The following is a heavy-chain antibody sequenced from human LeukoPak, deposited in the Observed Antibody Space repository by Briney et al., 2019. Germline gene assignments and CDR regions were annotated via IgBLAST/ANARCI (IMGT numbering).Heavy chain of an antibody. D-gene: IGHD6-19*01. CDR2: IYTSGST. J-gene: IGHJ4*02. Sequence: SETLSLTCTVSGGSISSCYWSWIRQPAGKGLEWIGRIYTSGSTNYNPSLKSRVTMSVDTSKNQFSLKLSSVTAADTAVYYCTAGQQWLGPFDYWGQGTLVTVSS. CDR1: GGSISSCY. CDR3: TAGQQWLGPFDY. V-gene: IGHV4-4*07.